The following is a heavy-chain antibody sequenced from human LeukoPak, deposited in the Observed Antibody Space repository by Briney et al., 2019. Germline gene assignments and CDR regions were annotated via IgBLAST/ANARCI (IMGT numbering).Heavy chain of an antibody. J-gene: IGHJ4*02. V-gene: IGHV3-21*06. CDR2: INTVASYI. Sequence: PGGSLRLSCAAPGLTFSSFSFNWVRQGPGKGLEWVSSINTVASYIYYADSVKGRFTISRDNAKNSLYLQMNSLRAEDTGVYYCARLRRNSDKSGFYYYYDYWGQGTLVTVSS. CDR1: GLTFSSFS. D-gene: IGHD3-22*01. CDR3: ARLRRNSDKSGFYYYYDY.